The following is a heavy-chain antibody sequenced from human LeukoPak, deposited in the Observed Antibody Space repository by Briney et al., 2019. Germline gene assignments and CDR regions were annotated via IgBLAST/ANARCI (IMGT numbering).Heavy chain of an antibody. CDR3: ARAGDYGSGSFRWRHFDY. CDR2: ISYDGSNK. CDR1: GFPFTNYA. Sequence: GTSLRLSCAASGFPFTNYAMHWVRQAPGKGLEWVALISYDGSNKYYADSVKGRFTISRDNSKNTLYLQMNSLRAEETAVYYCARAGDYGSGSFRWRHFDYWGQGTLVTVSS. J-gene: IGHJ4*02. V-gene: IGHV3-30-3*01. D-gene: IGHD3-10*01.